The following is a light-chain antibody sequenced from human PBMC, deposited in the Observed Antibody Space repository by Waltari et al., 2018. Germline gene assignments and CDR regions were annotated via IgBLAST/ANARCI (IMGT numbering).Light chain of an antibody. CDR1: QDINTS. Sequence: IQMPQSPSPLSASVRDRVTIRCHSSQDINTSLHWYQHKTGEAPKRHIYGASTLHSWVPSRFADSGSGTKFTLTINGLQPEDFASYFCQQSHTSPETFGQGTTLE. CDR2: GAS. CDR3: QQSHTSPET. J-gene: IGKJ2*01. V-gene: IGKV1-39*01.